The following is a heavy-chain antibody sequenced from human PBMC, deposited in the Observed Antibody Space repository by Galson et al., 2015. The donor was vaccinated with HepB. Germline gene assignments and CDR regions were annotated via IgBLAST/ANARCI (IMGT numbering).Heavy chain of an antibody. V-gene: IGHV3-53*01. CDR2: ISTGTDL. J-gene: IGHJ4*02. D-gene: IGHD6-25*01. CDR3: ARWGSGWYLDY. Sequence: SLRLSCAASGFTVSRSYMAWVRQAPGKGLEWVSVISTGTDLYYADPVRGRFAIARDNSKNSLYLQMNSLRVEDTAVYYCARWGSGWYLDYWGQGSLVTVSS. CDR1: GFTVSRSY.